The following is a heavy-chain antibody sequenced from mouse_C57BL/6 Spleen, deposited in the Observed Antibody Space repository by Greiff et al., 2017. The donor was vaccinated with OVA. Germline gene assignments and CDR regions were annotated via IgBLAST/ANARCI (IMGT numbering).Heavy chain of an antibody. D-gene: IGHD2-12*01. CDR3: VRQDYMGFAY. CDR2: IRSKSNNYAT. Sequence: DVKLVESGGGLVQPKGSLKLSCAASGFSFNTYAMNWVRQAPGKGLEWVARIRSKSNNYATYYADSVKDRFTISRDDSESMLYLQMNNLKTEDTAMYYCVRQDYMGFAYWGQGTLVTVSA. V-gene: IGHV10-1*01. J-gene: IGHJ3*01. CDR1: GFSFNTYA.